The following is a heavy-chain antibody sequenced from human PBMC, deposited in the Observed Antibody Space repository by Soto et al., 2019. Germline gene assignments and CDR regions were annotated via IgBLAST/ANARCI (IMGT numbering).Heavy chain of an antibody. V-gene: IGHV3-30-3*01. J-gene: IGHJ4*02. CDR1: GFTFSSYA. D-gene: IGHD5-12*01. CDR2: ISYDGSNK. Sequence: LRLSCAASGFTFSSYAMHWVRQAPGKGLEWVAVISYDGSNKYYADSVKGRFTISRDNSKNTLYLQMNSLRAEDTAVYYCAREIDGYNYYFDYWGQGTLVTVSS. CDR3: AREIDGYNYYFDY.